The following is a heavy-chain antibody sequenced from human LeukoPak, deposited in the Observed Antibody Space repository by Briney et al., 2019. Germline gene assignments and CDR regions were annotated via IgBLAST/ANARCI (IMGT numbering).Heavy chain of an antibody. CDR3: ARHSYGSENYYNFYWFDS. J-gene: IGHJ5*01. Sequence: SETLSLTCNVSGASIGSYYWNWIRQPAGKGLEWIGRISTSGGSNYNPSLKSRITMSLDTSKNQVSLRLISVTAADTAIYFCARHSYGSENYYNFYWFDSWGQGTLVTVSS. V-gene: IGHV4-4*07. D-gene: IGHD3-10*01. CDR2: ISTSGGS. CDR1: GASIGSYY.